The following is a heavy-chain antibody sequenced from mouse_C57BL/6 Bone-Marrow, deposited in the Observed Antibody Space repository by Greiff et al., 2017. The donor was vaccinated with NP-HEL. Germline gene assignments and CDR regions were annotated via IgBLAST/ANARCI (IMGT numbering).Heavy chain of an antibody. Sequence: VQVVESGAELVRPGASVTLSCKASGYTFTDYEMHWVKQTPVHGLEWIGAIDPETGGTAYNQKFKGKAILTADKSSSTAYMELRSLTSEDSAVYYCTRRGYYGYYYDMGCWGQGTSVTVAS. CDR1: GYTFTDYE. D-gene: IGHD1-1*01. V-gene: IGHV1-15*01. CDR3: TRRGYYGYYYDMGC. J-gene: IGHJ4*01. CDR2: IDPETGGT.